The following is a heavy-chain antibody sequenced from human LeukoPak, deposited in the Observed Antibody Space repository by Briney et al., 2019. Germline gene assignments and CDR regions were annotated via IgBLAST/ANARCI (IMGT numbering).Heavy chain of an antibody. CDR3: ARSRVTADFDY. CDR2: ISYDGSNK. J-gene: IGHJ4*02. Sequence: LTGGSLRLSCAASGFTFSSYAMHWVRQAPGKGLEWVAVISYDGSNKYYADSVKGRFTISRDNSKNTLYLQMNSLRAEDTAVYYCARSRVTADFDYWGRGTLVTVSS. CDR1: GFTFSSYA. D-gene: IGHD2-21*02. V-gene: IGHV3-30*04.